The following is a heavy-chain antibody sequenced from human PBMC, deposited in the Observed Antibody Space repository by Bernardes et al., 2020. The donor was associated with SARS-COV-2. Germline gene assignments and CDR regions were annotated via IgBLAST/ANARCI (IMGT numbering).Heavy chain of an antibody. Sequence: GGSLRLSCGASGFTFSTYSMKWVRQAPGKGLEWVSSISNSGSTIFYADSVKGRFTISRDNAKNSVYLQMNSLRVEDTAVYYCARRYYGSGSPEAFDIWGQGTMVTVSS. V-gene: IGHV3-21*01. CDR1: GFTFSTYS. CDR3: ARRYYGSGSPEAFDI. D-gene: IGHD3-10*01. J-gene: IGHJ3*02. CDR2: ISNSGSTI.